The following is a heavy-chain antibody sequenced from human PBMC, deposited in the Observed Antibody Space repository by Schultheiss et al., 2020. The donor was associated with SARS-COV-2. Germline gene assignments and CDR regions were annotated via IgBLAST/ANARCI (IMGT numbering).Heavy chain of an antibody. Sequence: GGSLRLSCAASGFTFSSYGMHWVRQAPGKGLEWVSVIWYDGSNKYYADSVKGRFTISRDNSKNSLYLQMNSLRAEDTAVYYCARGSDIVATGGDYWGQGTLVTVS. CDR3: ARGSDIVATGGDY. CDR1: GFTFSSYG. CDR2: IWYDGSNK. V-gene: IGHV3-33*01. D-gene: IGHD5-12*01. J-gene: IGHJ4*02.